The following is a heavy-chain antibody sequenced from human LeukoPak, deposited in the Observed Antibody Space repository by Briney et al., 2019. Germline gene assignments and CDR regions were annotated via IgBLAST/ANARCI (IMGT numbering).Heavy chain of an antibody. CDR1: GFTFSSYG. Sequence: GGSLRLSCAASGFTFSSYGMHWVRQAPGKGLEWVAVISYDGSNKYYADSVKGRFTISRDNSKNTLYLQMNSLRAEDTAVYYCARNIDYWGQGTLVTVSS. CDR3: ARNIDY. V-gene: IGHV3-33*05. CDR2: ISYDGSNK. J-gene: IGHJ4*02.